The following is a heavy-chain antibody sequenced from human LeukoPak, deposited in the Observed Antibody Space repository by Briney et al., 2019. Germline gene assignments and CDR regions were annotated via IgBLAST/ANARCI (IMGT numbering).Heavy chain of an antibody. Sequence: PGGSLRLSCAASGFTFSSYAMSWVRQAPGKGLEWVSAISGSGGSTYYADSVKGRFTISRDNSKNTLYLQMNSLRAEDTAVYYCATHGTVTTFYYYYYYMDVWGKGTTVTVSS. CDR1: GFTFSSYA. CDR3: ATHGTVTTFYYYYYYMDV. D-gene: IGHD4-17*01. J-gene: IGHJ6*03. V-gene: IGHV3-23*01. CDR2: ISGSGGST.